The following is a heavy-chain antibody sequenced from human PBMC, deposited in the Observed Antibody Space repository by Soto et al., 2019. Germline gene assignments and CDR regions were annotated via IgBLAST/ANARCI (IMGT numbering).Heavy chain of an antibody. J-gene: IGHJ6*02. CDR3: ARVDILTVHGCMDV. D-gene: IGHD3-9*01. CDR2: SDYSGST. V-gene: IGHV4-30-4*01. CDR1: GDLIRSGNHY. Sequence: PSEPLSLTCTVSGDLIRSGNHYWILIRQAPGKGLEWIGYSDYSGSTYYSPSLKSRVTISVDTSKNQFSLKLNSVTAADTAVYYCARVDILTVHGCMDVWGQGTTVT.